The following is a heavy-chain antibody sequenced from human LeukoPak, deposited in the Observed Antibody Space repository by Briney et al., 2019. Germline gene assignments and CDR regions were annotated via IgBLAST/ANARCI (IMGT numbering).Heavy chain of an antibody. Sequence: PGGSLRLSRAASRFIFSNFAMSWVRQAPGKRLEWVSTVGGRGDGPYYADAVKGRFTNSRDDAKDTLYLQMNSLKVEDTAVYYCAKDAFSYNGVFDAFDIWGQGTMVTVSS. V-gene: IGHV3-23*01. CDR2: VGGRGDGP. D-gene: IGHD2-8*01. CDR3: AKDAFSYNGVFDAFDI. CDR1: RFIFSNFA. J-gene: IGHJ3*02.